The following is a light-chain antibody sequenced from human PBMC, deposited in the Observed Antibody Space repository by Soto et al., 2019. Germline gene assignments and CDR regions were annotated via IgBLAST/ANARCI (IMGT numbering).Light chain of an antibody. CDR3: TSYTSSSLDV. J-gene: IGLJ1*01. V-gene: IGLV2-14*01. CDR2: DVS. Sequence: QSALTQPASVSGSPGQSITISCTGSSSDIGAYNYVSWYQQLPGKAPKVLIYDVSNRPSGVSNRFSGSKSGNTASLTISGLQAEDEADYYCTSYTSSSLDVFGSGTKVTVL. CDR1: SSDIGAYNY.